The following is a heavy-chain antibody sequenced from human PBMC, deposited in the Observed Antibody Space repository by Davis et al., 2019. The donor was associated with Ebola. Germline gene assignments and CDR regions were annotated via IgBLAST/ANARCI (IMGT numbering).Heavy chain of an antibody. V-gene: IGHV1-69*13. CDR1: GGTFSSYA. J-gene: IGHJ5*02. D-gene: IGHD3-10*01. Sequence: AASVKVSCKASGGTFSSYAISWVRQAPGQGLEWMGGIIPIFGTANYAQKFQGRVTITADESTSTAYMELSSLRSEDTAVYYCARDMGMVHEANWFDPWGQGTLVTVSS. CDR3: ARDMGMVHEANWFDP. CDR2: IIPIFGTA.